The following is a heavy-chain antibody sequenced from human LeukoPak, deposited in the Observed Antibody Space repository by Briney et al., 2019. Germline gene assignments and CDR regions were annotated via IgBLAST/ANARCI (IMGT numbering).Heavy chain of an antibody. V-gene: IGHV4-30-4*08. CDR1: GGSISSGDYY. CDR3: ARNIVATISFDY. J-gene: IGHJ4*02. D-gene: IGHD5-12*01. Sequence: SETLSLTCTVSGGSISSGDYYWSWIRQPPGKGLEWIGYIYYSGSTYYNPSLKSRVTISVDTSKNQFSLKLSSVTAADTAVYYCARNIVATISFDYWGQGTLVTVSS. CDR2: IYYSGST.